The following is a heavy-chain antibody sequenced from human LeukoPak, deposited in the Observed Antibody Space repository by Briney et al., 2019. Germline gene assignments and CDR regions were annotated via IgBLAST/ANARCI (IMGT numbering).Heavy chain of an antibody. CDR1: GGSISSYY. CDR3: ARGPGGATAQSFDY. V-gene: IGHV4-4*07. Sequence: SETLCLTCSVSGGSISSYYWSWIRQPAGKGLELIGRTYPSGGTDYNPSLKSRVTMSIDTSKNQFSLKLSSVTAADTAMYYCARGPGGATAQSFDYWGQGTLVTVSS. D-gene: IGHD5-12*01. CDR2: TYPSGGT. J-gene: IGHJ4*02.